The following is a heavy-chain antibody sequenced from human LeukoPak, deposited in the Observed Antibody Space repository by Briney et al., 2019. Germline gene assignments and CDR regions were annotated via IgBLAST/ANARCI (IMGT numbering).Heavy chain of an antibody. V-gene: IGHV1-2*02. CDR2: INPNSGGT. CDR1: GYTFTGYY. Sequence: ASVKVSCKASGYTFTGYYMHWVRQAPGQGPEWMGWINPNSGGTNYAQKFQGRVTMTRDTSISTAYMELSRLRSDDTAVYYCARVWAAAYYYYYMDVWGKGTTVTVSS. CDR3: ARVWAAAYYYYYMDV. D-gene: IGHD6-13*01. J-gene: IGHJ6*03.